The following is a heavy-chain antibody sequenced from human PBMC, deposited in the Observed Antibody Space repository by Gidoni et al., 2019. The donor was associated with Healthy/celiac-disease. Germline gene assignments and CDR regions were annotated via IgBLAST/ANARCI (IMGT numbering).Heavy chain of an antibody. J-gene: IGHJ4*02. CDR3: TNGEYRWY. CDR1: GFTFGDYA. CDR2: IRSKAYGGTT. D-gene: IGHD3-10*01. Sequence: EVQLVESGGGLLQPGRSLRLSCTASGFTFGDYAMSWVRQAPGKGLEWVGFIRSKAYGGTTEYAASVKGRFTISRDDSKSIAYLQMNSLKTEDTAVYYCTNGEYRWYWGQGTLVTVSS. V-gene: IGHV3-49*04.